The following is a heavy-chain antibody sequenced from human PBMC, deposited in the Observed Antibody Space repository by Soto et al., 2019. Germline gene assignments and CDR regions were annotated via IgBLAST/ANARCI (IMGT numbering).Heavy chain of an antibody. CDR2: ISYDGSNK. J-gene: IGHJ4*02. CDR1: GFTFSSYA. CDR3: ARPHGSAWLLTAMVLTRRLFFDY. V-gene: IGHV3-30-3*01. D-gene: IGHD5-18*01. Sequence: PGGSLRLSCAASGFTFSSYAMHWVRQAPGKGLEWVAVISYDGSNKYYADSVKGRFTISRDNSKNTLYLQMNSLRAEDTAVYYCARPHGSAWLLTAMVLTRRLFFDYWGQGTLVTVSS.